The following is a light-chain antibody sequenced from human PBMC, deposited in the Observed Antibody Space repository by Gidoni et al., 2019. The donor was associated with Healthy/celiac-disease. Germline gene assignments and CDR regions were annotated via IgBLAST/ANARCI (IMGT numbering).Light chain of an antibody. CDR2: KAS. Sequence: DIQMTTSPSTLPASVGDRLTITCLASQSISSWLDWYQQKPGNAPKLLIYKASSLESGVPSSFSGSGSETEFTLTIISLQPDDFATYYYQQYNSYPLTFXGXTKVEIK. CDR1: QSISSW. J-gene: IGKJ4*01. V-gene: IGKV1-5*03. CDR3: QQYNSYPLT.